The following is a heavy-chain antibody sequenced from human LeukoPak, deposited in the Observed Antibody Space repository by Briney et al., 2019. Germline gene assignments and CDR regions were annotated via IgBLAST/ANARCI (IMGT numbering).Heavy chain of an antibody. CDR1: GFTFSSYS. J-gene: IGHJ4*02. Sequence: GGSLRLSCAASGFTFSSYSMNWVRQAPGKGLEWVSSISSSSSYIYYADSVKGRFTISRDNAKNSLYLRMNSLRAEDTAVYYCARDGIAAAGREIYSDYWGQGTLVTVSS. D-gene: IGHD6-13*01. CDR2: ISSSSSYI. V-gene: IGHV3-21*01. CDR3: ARDGIAAAGREIYSDY.